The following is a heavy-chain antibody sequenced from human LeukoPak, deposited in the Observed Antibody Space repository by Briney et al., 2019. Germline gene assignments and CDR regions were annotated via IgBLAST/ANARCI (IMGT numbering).Heavy chain of an antibody. CDR3: ARGPRYSSGWYLY. CDR1: GGSFSGYY. J-gene: IGHJ4*02. D-gene: IGHD6-19*01. Sequence: ASETLSLTCAVYGGSFSGYYWSWIRQPPGKGLEWIGEINHSGSTNNNPSLKSRVTISVDTSKNQFSLKLSSVTAADTAVYYCARGPRYSSGWYLYWGQGTLVTVSS. V-gene: IGHV4-34*01. CDR2: INHSGST.